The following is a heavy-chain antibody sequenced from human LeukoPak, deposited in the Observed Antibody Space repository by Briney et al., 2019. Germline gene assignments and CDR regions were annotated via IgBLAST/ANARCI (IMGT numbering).Heavy chain of an antibody. CDR3: ARDASAYYYDSSGYRFDY. Sequence: SVKVSCKASGGTFSSYAISWVRQAPGQGLEWMGRIIPIFGTANYAQKFQSRVTITTGESTSTAYMELSSLRSEDTAVYYCARDASAYYYDSSGYRFDYWGQGTLVTVSS. D-gene: IGHD3-22*01. CDR1: GGTFSSYA. V-gene: IGHV1-69*05. J-gene: IGHJ4*02. CDR2: IIPIFGTA.